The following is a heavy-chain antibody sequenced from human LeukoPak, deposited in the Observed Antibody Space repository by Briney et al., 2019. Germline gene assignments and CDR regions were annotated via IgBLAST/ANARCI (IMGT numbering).Heavy chain of an antibody. V-gene: IGHV3-7*01. D-gene: IGHD6-19*01. J-gene: IGHJ4*02. CDR2: MKQDGSEK. Sequence: GGSLRLSCAASGFTFSSYWMSWVRQAPGKGLEWVANMKQDGSEKYYVDSVKGRFTISRDNAKNSLYLQMNSLRAEDTAVYYCARDGKGIAVAGKGRDYWGQGTLVTVSS. CDR1: GFTFSSYW. CDR3: ARDGKGIAVAGKGRDY.